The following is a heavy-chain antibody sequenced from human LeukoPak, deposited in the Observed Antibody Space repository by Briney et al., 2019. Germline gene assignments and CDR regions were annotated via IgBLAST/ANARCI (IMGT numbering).Heavy chain of an antibody. D-gene: IGHD3-10*01. CDR3: ARACITMVRGVIHPIDY. V-gene: IGHV3-53*01. Sequence: GGSLRLSCAASGFTVSSNYMSWVRQAPGKGLEWVSVIYSGGSTYYADSVKGRFTISRDNSKNTLYLQMNSLRAEDTAVYYCARACITMVRGVIHPIDYWGQGTLVTVSS. CDR1: GFTVSSNY. J-gene: IGHJ4*02. CDR2: IYSGGST.